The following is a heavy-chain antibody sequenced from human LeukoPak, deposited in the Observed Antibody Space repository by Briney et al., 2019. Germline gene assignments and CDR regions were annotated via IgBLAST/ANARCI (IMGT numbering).Heavy chain of an antibody. CDR2: IWYDGSNK. CDR1: GFTFSSYG. CDR3: ARDPRYSSEVGYYFDY. D-gene: IGHD6-19*01. J-gene: IGHJ4*02. Sequence: PGGSLRLSCAASGFTFSSYGMHWVRQAPGKGLEWVAVIWYDGSNKYYADSVKGRFTISRDNSKNTLYLQMNSLRAEDTAVYYCARDPRYSSEVGYYFDYWGQGTLVTVSS. V-gene: IGHV3-33*08.